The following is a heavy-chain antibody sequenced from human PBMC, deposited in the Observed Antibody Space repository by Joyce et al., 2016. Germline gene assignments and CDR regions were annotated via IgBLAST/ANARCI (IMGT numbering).Heavy chain of an antibody. D-gene: IGHD6-19*01. CDR2: IHPSDSYK. CDR1: GYSFTTYW. V-gene: IGHV5-10-1*03. CDR3: AGPTSSAWYGAFDV. J-gene: IGHJ3*01. Sequence: EVQLVQSGAEVKKPGESLTISCKGSGYSFTTYWFNWVRQVPGKGLEWMGRIHPSDSYKPYSPSFQGPVTFSADKSINIAYLQWSSLKASDTAIYYCAGPTSSAWYGAFDVWGQGTVVTVSS.